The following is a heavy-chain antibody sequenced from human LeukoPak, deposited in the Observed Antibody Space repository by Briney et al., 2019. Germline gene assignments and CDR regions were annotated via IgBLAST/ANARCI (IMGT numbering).Heavy chain of an antibody. CDR2: ISGGTTTV. Sequence: GGSLRLSCAASGFTFSDSGMHWVRQAPGKGLEWISYISGGTTTVFYADSVKGRFTISRDNAKNSLYLQMNSLRAEDTAVYFCARDNLPNSYDSSGADSWGQGTLVTVSS. CDR1: GFTFSDSG. CDR3: ARDNLPNSYDSSGADS. J-gene: IGHJ4*02. D-gene: IGHD3-22*01. V-gene: IGHV3-48*04.